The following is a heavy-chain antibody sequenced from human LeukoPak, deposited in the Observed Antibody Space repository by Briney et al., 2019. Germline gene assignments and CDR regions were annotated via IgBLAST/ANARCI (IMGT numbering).Heavy chain of an antibody. V-gene: IGHV3-23*01. Sequence: SGGSLRLSCAASGFTFSSYAMSWVRQAPGKGLEWVSAISGSGGSTYYADSVKGRFTISRDNSKNTLYLQMNSLRAEDTAVYYCAGEDIVVVVAEYYFDYWGQGTLVTVSS. CDR1: GFTFSSYA. CDR3: AGEDIVVVVAEYYFDY. CDR2: ISGSGGST. J-gene: IGHJ4*02. D-gene: IGHD2-15*01.